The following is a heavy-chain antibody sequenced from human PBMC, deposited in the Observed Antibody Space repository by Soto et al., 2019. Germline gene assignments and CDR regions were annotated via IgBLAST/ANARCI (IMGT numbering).Heavy chain of an antibody. J-gene: IGHJ3*02. Sequence: GSLRLSCAASGFTFSSYAMHWVRQAPGKGLEWVAVISYDGSNKYYADSVKGRFTTSRDNSKNTLYLQMNSLRAEDTAVYYCARGGYSSSWYSAFDAFDIWGQGTMVTVSS. CDR2: ISYDGSNK. CDR3: ARGGYSSSWYSAFDAFDI. CDR1: GFTFSSYA. V-gene: IGHV3-30-3*01. D-gene: IGHD6-13*01.